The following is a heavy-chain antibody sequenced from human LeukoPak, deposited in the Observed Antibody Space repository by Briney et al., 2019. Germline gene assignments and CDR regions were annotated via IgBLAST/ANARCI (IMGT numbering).Heavy chain of an antibody. CDR3: AKEQFLEWLLTEYYFDY. Sequence: GGSLRLSRAASGFTFSSYAMSWVRQAPGKGLEWVSAISGSGGSTYYADSVKGRFTISRDNSKNTLYLQMNSLRAEDTAVYYCAKEQFLEWLLTEYYFDYWGQGTLVTVSS. CDR2: ISGSGGST. J-gene: IGHJ4*02. CDR1: GFTFSSYA. V-gene: IGHV3-23*01. D-gene: IGHD3-3*01.